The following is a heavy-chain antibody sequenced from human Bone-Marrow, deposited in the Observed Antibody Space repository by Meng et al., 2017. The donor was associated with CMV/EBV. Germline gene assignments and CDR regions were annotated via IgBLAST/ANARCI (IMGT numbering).Heavy chain of an antibody. Sequence: GESLKISCAASGFTFSTYRMNWVRQAPGKGLEWVSSISSSSRNIYYADSVKGRFTISRDNAQNSLYLQMNSLRPEDTAVYFCARARGYCSSTTCSNYYFDNWGQGTLVTVSS. CDR1: GFTFSTYR. CDR2: ISSSSRNI. CDR3: ARARGYCSSTTCSNYYFDN. V-gene: IGHV3-21*01. D-gene: IGHD2-2*01. J-gene: IGHJ4*02.